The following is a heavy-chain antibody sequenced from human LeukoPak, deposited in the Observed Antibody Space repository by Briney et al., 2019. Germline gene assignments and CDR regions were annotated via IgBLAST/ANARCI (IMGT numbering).Heavy chain of an antibody. CDR1: GGSIDYYY. V-gene: IGHV4-4*07. CDR2: IYTSGDT. Sequence: PSETLSLTCTVSGGSIDYYYWTWIRQPAGKGLEWIGRIYTSGDTNYNPSLESRVTISLDKSKSQFSLRLSSVTAADTAVYYCARGLMAGKANWFDPWGHGNLVTVSS. CDR3: ARGLMAGKANWFDP. J-gene: IGHJ5*02. D-gene: IGHD6-19*01.